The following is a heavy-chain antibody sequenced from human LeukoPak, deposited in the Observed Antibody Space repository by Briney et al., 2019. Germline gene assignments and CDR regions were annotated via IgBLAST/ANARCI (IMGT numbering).Heavy chain of an antibody. D-gene: IGHD3-10*01. Sequence: ASVKVSCKVSGYTLTELSMHWVRQAPGKGLEWMGGFDPEDGETIYAQKFQGRVTMTEDTSTDTAYMELSSLRSEDTAVYYCATEALYGSGSYYNPRYFDLWGRGTLVTVSS. J-gene: IGHJ2*01. CDR1: GYTLTELS. CDR3: ATEALYGSGSYYNPRYFDL. CDR2: FDPEDGET. V-gene: IGHV1-24*01.